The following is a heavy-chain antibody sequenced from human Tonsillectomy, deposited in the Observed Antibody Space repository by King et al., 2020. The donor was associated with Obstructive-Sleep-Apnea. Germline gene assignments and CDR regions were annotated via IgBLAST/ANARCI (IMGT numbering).Heavy chain of an antibody. CDR3: ARGSGSYRDGLETFDY. D-gene: IGHD1-26*01. V-gene: IGHV4-4*02. J-gene: IGHJ4*02. Sequence: QLQESGPGLVKPSGTLSLTCAVSGGSISSSNWWSWVRQPPGKGLEWIGEIYHSGSTNYNPSLNSRVTISVDKSKNQSPLKLSSVTAADTAVYYCARGSGSYRDGLETFDYWGQGTLVTVSS. CDR1: GGSISSSNW. CDR2: IYHSGST.